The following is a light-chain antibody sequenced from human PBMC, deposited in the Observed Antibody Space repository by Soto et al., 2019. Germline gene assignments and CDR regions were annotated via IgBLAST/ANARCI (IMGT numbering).Light chain of an antibody. CDR3: CSYAGGTSVV. Sequence: QSALTQPASVSGSPGQSITISCTGTSSDVGRYHLVSWYQQHPGKAPKLMMFEDTERPSGVSNRFSGSKSGNTASLTISGLQTEDEADYYCCSYAGGTSVVFGGGTKLTVL. V-gene: IGLV2-23*01. CDR2: EDT. J-gene: IGLJ2*01. CDR1: SSDVGRYHL.